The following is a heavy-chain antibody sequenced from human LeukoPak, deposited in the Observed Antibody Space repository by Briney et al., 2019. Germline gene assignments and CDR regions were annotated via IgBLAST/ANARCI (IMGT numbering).Heavy chain of an antibody. D-gene: IGHD5-12*01. V-gene: IGHV1-8*03. Sequence: ASVKVSCKASGYTFTSYDINWVRQATGQGLEWMGWMNPNSGSTGYAQKFQGRVTITRNTSISTAYTELSGLRSEDTAVYYCARGRSTGYPYYFECWGQGTLVTVSS. CDR2: MNPNSGST. J-gene: IGHJ4*02. CDR1: GYTFTSYD. CDR3: ARGRSTGYPYYFEC.